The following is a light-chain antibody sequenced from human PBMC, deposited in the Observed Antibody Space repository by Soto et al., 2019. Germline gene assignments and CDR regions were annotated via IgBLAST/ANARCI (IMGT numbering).Light chain of an antibody. V-gene: IGKV3-15*01. Sequence: EIVMTQSPATLSVSPGERVTLSCRASQSVGSDLAWYLQKPGQAPSLLVYGASTRATGMPARFSGSGSGTEFTITISSLQSEDFAVYYCQQYNNWPHTFGQGTKLAIK. J-gene: IGKJ2*01. CDR2: GAS. CDR1: QSVGSD. CDR3: QQYNNWPHT.